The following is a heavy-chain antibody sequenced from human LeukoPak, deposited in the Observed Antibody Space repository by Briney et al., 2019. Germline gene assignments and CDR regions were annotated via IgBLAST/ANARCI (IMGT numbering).Heavy chain of an antibody. D-gene: IGHD3-10*01. CDR3: ARYQRITMVRGVSDYYYYGMDV. CDR1: GGPVSSGSYY. V-gene: IGHV4-61*01. CDR2: IYYSGST. J-gene: IGHJ6*02. Sequence: SETLSLTCTVSGGPVSSGSYYWSWIRQPPGKGLEWIGYIYYSGSTNYNPSLKSRVTISVDTSKNQFSLKLSSVTAADTAVYYCARYQRITMVRGVSDYYYYGMDVWGQGTTVTVSS.